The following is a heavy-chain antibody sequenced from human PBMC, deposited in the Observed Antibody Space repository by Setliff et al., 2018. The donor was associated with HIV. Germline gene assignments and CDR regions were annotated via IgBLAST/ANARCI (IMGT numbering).Heavy chain of an antibody. Sequence: GESLRLSCAASGFTFSSSGMYWVRQAPGKGLEWVAFIRYDGNNKYYADSVKGQFTISRDNSKNTLYLQMNSLRAEDTAVYYCAKDTKTYCSGSSCFYGMDVWGQGTTVTVSS. D-gene: IGHD2-15*01. J-gene: IGHJ6*02. CDR2: IRYDGNNK. V-gene: IGHV3-30*02. CDR1: GFTFSSSG. CDR3: AKDTKTYCSGSSCFYGMDV.